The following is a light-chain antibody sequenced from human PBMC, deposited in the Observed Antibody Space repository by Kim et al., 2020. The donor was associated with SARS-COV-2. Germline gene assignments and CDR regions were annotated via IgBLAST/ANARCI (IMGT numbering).Light chain of an antibody. CDR1: SGNIASNY. Sequence: KTFTIYCTGSSGNIASNYVQWYQQRPGSAPTTVIYEDDQRPSGVPDRFSGSIDSSSNSASLTISRLKTEDEADYYCHSYDSRNQGVFGGGTQLTVL. CDR3: HSYDSRNQGV. V-gene: IGLV6-57*02. CDR2: EDD. J-gene: IGLJ2*01.